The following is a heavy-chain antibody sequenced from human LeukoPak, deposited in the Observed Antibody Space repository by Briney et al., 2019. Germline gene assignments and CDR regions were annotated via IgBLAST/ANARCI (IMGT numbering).Heavy chain of an antibody. Sequence: GGSLRLSCAASGFTFSSYAMSWVRQAPGKGLEWVSIISDNGGVTFYADPVKGRFTISRDNSKNTLYLQMNSLRAEDTAVYYCAKDYSSGSVDAFDIWGQGTMVTVSS. D-gene: IGHD3-22*01. V-gene: IGHV3-23*01. CDR3: AKDYSSGSVDAFDI. CDR2: ISDNGGVT. CDR1: GFTFSSYA. J-gene: IGHJ3*02.